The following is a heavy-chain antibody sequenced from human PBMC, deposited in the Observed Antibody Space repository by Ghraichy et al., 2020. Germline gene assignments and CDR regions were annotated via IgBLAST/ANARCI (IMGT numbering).Heavy chain of an antibody. CDR2: ISAYNGNT. CDR3: ARDGPGAYYYDSSGYPIFDY. V-gene: IGHV1-18*01. Sequence: ASVKVSCKASGYTFTSYGISWVRQAPGQGLEWMGWISAYNGNTNYAQKLQGRVTMTTDTSTSTAYMELRSLRSDDTAVYYCARDGPGAYYYDSSGYPIFDYWGQGTLVTVSS. J-gene: IGHJ4*02. D-gene: IGHD3-22*01. CDR1: GYTFTSYG.